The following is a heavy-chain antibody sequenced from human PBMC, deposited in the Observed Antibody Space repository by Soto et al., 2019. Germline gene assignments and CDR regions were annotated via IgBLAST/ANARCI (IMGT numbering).Heavy chain of an antibody. CDR2: IYYSGST. Sequence: PSETLSLTCTVSGGSISSYYWSWIRQPPGKGLEWIGYIYYSGSTNYNPSLKSRVTISVDTSKNQFSLKLSSVTAADTAVYYCARDHGGNSWGNYYYYGMDVWGQGTTVTVSS. D-gene: IGHD2-21*02. V-gene: IGHV4-59*01. J-gene: IGHJ6*02. CDR1: GGSISSYY. CDR3: ARDHGGNSWGNYYYYGMDV.